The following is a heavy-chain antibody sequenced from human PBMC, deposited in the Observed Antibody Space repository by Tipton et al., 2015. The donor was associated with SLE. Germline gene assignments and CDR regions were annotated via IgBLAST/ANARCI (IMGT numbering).Heavy chain of an antibody. CDR1: GYSISSGYY. CDR2: IYHSGST. J-gene: IGHJ3*02. CDR3: ARVDVVVVSPGAFDI. Sequence: TLSLTCTVSGYSISSGYYWGWIRQPPGKGLEWIGSIYHSGSTYYNPSLKSRVTISVDTSKNQFSLKLSSVTAADTAVYYCARVDVVVVSPGAFDIWGNGTMATVSS. V-gene: IGHV4-38-2*02. D-gene: IGHD2-15*01.